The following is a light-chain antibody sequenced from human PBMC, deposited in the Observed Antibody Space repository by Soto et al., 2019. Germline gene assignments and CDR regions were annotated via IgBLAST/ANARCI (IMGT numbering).Light chain of an antibody. J-gene: IGKJ2*01. CDR1: QNINIY. CDR3: QQSYRSPYT. CDR2: GAC. V-gene: IGKV1-39*01. Sequence: IQLTQSPSSLSASVGDRVTVTCRASQNINIYLNWYQQKPGKAPPLLIYGACSLQSGVPSRFSGGGSRTDFTLTISSLQAEDFATYYCQQSYRSPYTFGQGTRLEI.